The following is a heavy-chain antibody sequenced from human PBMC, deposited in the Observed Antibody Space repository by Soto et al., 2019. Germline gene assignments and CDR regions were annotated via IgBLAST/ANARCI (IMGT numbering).Heavy chain of an antibody. CDR3: ANDFGSGSYAGMDV. J-gene: IGHJ6*02. D-gene: IGHD3-16*01. CDR1: GFTFSSYG. CDR2: ISYDGSNK. Sequence: QVQLVESGGGVVQPGRSLRLSCAASGFTFSSYGMHWVRQAPGKGLEWVAVISYDGSNKYYADSVKGRFTISRDNSKNTLYLQMNSLRAEDTAVYYCANDFGSGSYAGMDVWGQGTTVTVSS. V-gene: IGHV3-30*18.